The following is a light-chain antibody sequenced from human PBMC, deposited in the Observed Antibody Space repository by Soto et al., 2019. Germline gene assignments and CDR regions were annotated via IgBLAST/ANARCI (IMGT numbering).Light chain of an antibody. J-gene: IGLJ1*01. Sequence: QSVLTQPASWSGSTGQSITISCTGTSSDVGGYNYVSWYQQHPGKAPKLMIYDVSNRPSGVSNRFSGSKSGNTASLTISGLQAEDEADYYCSSYTSSSTYVFRTGTKVTVL. CDR1: SSDVGGYNY. CDR2: DVS. CDR3: SSYTSSSTYV. V-gene: IGLV2-14*01.